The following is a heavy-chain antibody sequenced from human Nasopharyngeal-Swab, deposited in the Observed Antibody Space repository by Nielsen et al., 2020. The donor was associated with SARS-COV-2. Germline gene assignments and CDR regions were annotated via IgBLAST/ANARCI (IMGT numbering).Heavy chain of an antibody. Sequence: WVRQAPGQGLEWMGGIIPIFGTANYAQKFQGRVTITADKSTSTAYMELSSLRSEDTAVYYCARRRAMVPQDAYDIWGQGTMVHRLL. D-gene: IGHD4/OR15-4a*01. CDR3: ARRRAMVPQDAYDI. V-gene: IGHV1-69*06. CDR2: IIPIFGTA. J-gene: IGHJ3*02.